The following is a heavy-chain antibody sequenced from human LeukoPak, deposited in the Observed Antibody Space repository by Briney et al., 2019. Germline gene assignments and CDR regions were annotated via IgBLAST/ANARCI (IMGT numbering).Heavy chain of an antibody. CDR3: AKGDSGHDWLLHPPGAFYH. V-gene: IGHV3-43D*03. Sequence: SGGSLRLSCVASGFTFDDYAMHWVRQAPGQGLEWVCLTNWDGNRTFCADSVKGRFTISRDNSRSSLFLQMHSLKPEDTALYYRAKGDSGHDWLLHPPGAFYHWGQGTLVTVSS. D-gene: IGHD2-21*01. CDR2: TNWDGNRT. J-gene: IGHJ4*01. CDR1: GFTFDDYA.